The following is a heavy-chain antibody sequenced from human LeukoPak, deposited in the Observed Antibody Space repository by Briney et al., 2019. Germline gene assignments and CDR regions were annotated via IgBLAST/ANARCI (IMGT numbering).Heavy chain of an antibody. CDR2: IYYSGST. CDR1: GGSISSYY. D-gene: IGHD6-6*01. J-gene: IGHJ3*02. V-gene: IGHV4-59*01. CDR3: ARSRARDAFDI. Sequence: KPSETLFLTCTVSGGSISSYYWSWIRQPPGKGLEWIGYIYYSGSTNYNPSLKSRVTISVDTSKNQFSLKLSSVTAADTAVYYCARSRARDAFDIWGQGTMVTVSS.